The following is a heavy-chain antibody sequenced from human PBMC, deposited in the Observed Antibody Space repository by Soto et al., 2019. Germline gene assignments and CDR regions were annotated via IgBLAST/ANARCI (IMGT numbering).Heavy chain of an antibody. Sequence: SLKRACKTSVGSLSSDAISRVRQAPGQGLEWMGGIIPIFGTANYAQKFQGRVTITADESTSTAYMELSSLRSEDTAVYYCARDSAYYDILTGRPDYYYYGMDVWGQGTTVTVSS. J-gene: IGHJ6*02. CDR1: VGSLSSDA. D-gene: IGHD3-9*01. CDR2: IIPIFGTA. CDR3: ARDSAYYDILTGRPDYYYYGMDV. V-gene: IGHV1-69*13.